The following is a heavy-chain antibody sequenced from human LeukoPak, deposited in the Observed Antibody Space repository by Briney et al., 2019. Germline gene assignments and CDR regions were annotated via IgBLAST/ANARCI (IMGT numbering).Heavy chain of an antibody. Sequence: ASVKVSCKASGYTFTSYDIHWVRQATGQGLEWMGWINPNSGNTGYAQKFQGRVTMTRNTSISTAYMELSSLRSEDTAVYYCARANYDFWSGYYNRWFDPWGQGTLVTVSS. CDR1: GYTFTSYD. CDR3: ARANYDFWSGYYNRWFDP. V-gene: IGHV1-8*01. D-gene: IGHD3-3*01. J-gene: IGHJ5*02. CDR2: INPNSGNT.